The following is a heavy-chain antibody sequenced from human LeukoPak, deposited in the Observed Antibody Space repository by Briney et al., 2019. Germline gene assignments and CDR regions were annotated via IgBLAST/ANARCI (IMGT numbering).Heavy chain of an antibody. CDR1: GYTFTGYY. J-gene: IGHJ4*02. CDR3: ARDIRMAIILWGSGGSCFDY. D-gene: IGHD2-15*01. V-gene: IGHV1-2*02. Sequence: GASVKVSCKASGYTFTGYYMHWVRQAPGQGLEWMGWINPNSGGTNYAQKFQGRVTMTRDTSISTAYMELSRLRSDDTAVYYCARDIRMAIILWGSGGSCFDYWGQGTLVTVSS. CDR2: INPNSGGT.